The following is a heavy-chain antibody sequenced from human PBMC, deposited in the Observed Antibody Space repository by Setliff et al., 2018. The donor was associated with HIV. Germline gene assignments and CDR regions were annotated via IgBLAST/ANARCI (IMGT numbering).Heavy chain of an antibody. Sequence: GGSLRLSCAASGFTFHDYALHWVRQGPGKGLEWVSSINWNSGNIEYADSVKGRFTISRDNAKGSRYLQMTSLRAEDTAVYYCARSQGYSGYVNWFDPWGQGTLVTVSS. J-gene: IGHJ5*02. V-gene: IGHV3-9*01. CDR1: GFTFHDYA. CDR3: ARSQGYSGYVNWFDP. CDR2: INWNSGNI. D-gene: IGHD5-12*01.